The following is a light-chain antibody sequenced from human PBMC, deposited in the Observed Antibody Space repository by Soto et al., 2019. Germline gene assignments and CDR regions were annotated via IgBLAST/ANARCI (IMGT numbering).Light chain of an antibody. CDR1: QSISRN. CDR2: AAS. Sequence: DIQMTQSPSSRSASVGDRVTITCRASQSISRNLNWYQQKQGKAPKLLIYAASTLQSGVPSRFSGSGSGTDFTLTISSLEPEDFAVYYCQQRNNWPPGITFGQGTRLEIK. V-gene: IGKV1-39*01. J-gene: IGKJ5*01. CDR3: QQRNNWPPGIT.